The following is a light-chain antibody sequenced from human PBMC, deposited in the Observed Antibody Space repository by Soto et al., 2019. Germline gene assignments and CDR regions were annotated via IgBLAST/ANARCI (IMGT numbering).Light chain of an antibody. CDR1: SSDVGGYNY. V-gene: IGLV2-11*01. CDR2: DVS. J-gene: IGLJ1*01. CDR3: CSYAGSYTFV. Sequence: SALTHPRSVSGSPGQSVTISCTGTSSDVGGYNYVSWYQQHPGKAPKLTIYDVSNRPSWVPDRISGSKSGNTASLTISGLQAADEADYYCCSYAGSYTFVFGTGTKVTVL.